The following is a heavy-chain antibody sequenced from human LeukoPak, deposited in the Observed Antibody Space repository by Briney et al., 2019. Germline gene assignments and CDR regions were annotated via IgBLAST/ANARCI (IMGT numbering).Heavy chain of an antibody. J-gene: IGHJ4*02. CDR3: ARDSFYGSDY. CDR1: GGSISSSNW. V-gene: IGHV4-4*02. CDR2: ISHSGST. Sequence: SETLSLTCAVSGGSISSSNWWSRVRQPPGKGLEWIGEISHSGSTNYNPSLKSRVTVVVDKSKNQFSLRLSSVTAADTAVYYCARDSFYGSDYWGQGTLVTVSS. D-gene: IGHD2/OR15-2a*01.